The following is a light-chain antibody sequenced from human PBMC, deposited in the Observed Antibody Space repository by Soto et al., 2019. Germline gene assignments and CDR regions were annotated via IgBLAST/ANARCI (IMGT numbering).Light chain of an antibody. CDR2: EAS. Sequence: DIQMTQSPSSLSAFVGDRVTITCQASQDINTYLSWYQQKPGKAPKLLISEASNLETGVPSRFSGSGSRTDFSLTISSLQPEDIATYYCQQYEDPPRTFGQGTRLEIK. CDR3: QQYEDPPRT. J-gene: IGKJ5*01. V-gene: IGKV1-33*01. CDR1: QDINTY.